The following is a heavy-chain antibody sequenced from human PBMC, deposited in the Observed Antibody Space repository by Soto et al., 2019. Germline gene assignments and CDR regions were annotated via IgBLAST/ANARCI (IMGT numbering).Heavy chain of an antibody. D-gene: IGHD6-13*01. Sequence: QVQLVESGGGVVQPGRSLRLSCAASGFTFSSYGMHWVRQAPGKGLEWVAVISYNGSNKYYADSVKGRFTISRDNSKNTVYLQMNSLRGEDTAVYYCAKDKPPYSSIRYGEFDYWGQGILVTVSS. CDR1: GFTFSSYG. V-gene: IGHV3-30*18. J-gene: IGHJ4*02. CDR2: ISYNGSNK. CDR3: AKDKPPYSSIRYGEFDY.